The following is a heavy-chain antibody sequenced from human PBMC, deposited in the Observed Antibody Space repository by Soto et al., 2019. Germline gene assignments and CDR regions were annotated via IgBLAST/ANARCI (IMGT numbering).Heavy chain of an antibody. J-gene: IGHJ4*02. CDR1: GFTFSSYW. CDR3: ARLVDYYDSSGYYYFDY. D-gene: IGHD3-22*01. CDR2: IKQDGSEK. Sequence: PGGSLRLSCAASGFTFSSYWMSWVRQAPGKGLEWVANIKQDGSEKYYVDSVKGRFTISRDNAKNSLYLQMNSLRAEDTAVYYCARLVDYYDSSGYYYFDYWGQGTLVTVSS. V-gene: IGHV3-7*01.